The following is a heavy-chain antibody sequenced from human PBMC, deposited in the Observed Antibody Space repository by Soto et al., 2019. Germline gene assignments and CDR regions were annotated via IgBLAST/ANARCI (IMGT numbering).Heavy chain of an antibody. J-gene: IGHJ3*02. Sequence: QITLKESGPALVKPTQPLTLPCTFSGFSLNSAGVAVGWVRQPPGKTLEWVALIYWDEDRRYSPSLESRLTITKDTSNNQVVIGMTNMDPVDTATYYGAHLDVVTAPDCFDIWGQGTMVTVSS. CDR1: GFSLNSAGVA. CDR3: AHLDVVTAPDCFDI. V-gene: IGHV2-5*02. CDR2: IYWDEDR. D-gene: IGHD2-21*02.